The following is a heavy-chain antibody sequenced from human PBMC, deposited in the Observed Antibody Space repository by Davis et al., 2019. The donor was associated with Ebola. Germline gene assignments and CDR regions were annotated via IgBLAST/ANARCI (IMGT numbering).Heavy chain of an antibody. J-gene: IGHJ6*02. D-gene: IGHD2-8*02. CDR3: ARDLVLDYYYGMDV. Sequence: SRDNSKNTLYLQMNSLRAEDTAVYYCARDLVLDYYYGMDVWGQGTTVTVSS. V-gene: IGHV3-30*07.